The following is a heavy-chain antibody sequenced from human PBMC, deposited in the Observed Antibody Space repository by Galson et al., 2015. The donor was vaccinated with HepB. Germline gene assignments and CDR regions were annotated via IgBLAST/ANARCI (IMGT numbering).Heavy chain of an antibody. CDR2: ISAYNGNT. D-gene: IGHD1-26*01. Sequence: SVKVSCKASGYTFTSYGISWVRQAPGQGLEWMGWISAYNGNTNYAQKLQGRVTMTTDTSTSTAYMELRSLRSDDTAVYYCATSKREYSGSYYHPYDAFDIWGQGTMVTVSS. V-gene: IGHV1-18*01. J-gene: IGHJ3*02. CDR3: ATSKREYSGSYYHPYDAFDI. CDR1: GYTFTSYG.